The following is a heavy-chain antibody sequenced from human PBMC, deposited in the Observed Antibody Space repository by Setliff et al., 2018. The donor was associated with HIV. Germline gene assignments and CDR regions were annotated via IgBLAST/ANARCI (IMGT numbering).Heavy chain of an antibody. Sequence: GGSLRLSCAASGFIFSSYAMSWVRQAPGKGLEWVSAISGSGANTYYADSVKGRFTISRDNGKKSLYLQMDSLRDEDTAVYYCAREKFENGDYEFVSTFDSWGQGTLVTVSS. CDR2: ISGSGANT. V-gene: IGHV3-23*01. D-gene: IGHD4-17*01. CDR1: GFIFSSYA. CDR3: AREKFENGDYEFVSTFDS. J-gene: IGHJ4*02.